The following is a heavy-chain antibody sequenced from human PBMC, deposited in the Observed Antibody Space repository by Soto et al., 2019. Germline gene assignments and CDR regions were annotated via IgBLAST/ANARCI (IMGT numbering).Heavy chain of an antibody. CDR3: ARGGFSSSWRLDF. Sequence: QAQLVQSGAEVKTPGASVKVYCKTSAYAFNTYAINWVRPAPGQGLEWLGSIFPYTGDSHYSRNLQARVTMTADTSTSTASMEMTTLTSDDTAVYYCARGGFSSSWRLDFWGRGTLVTVSS. CDR1: AYAFNTYA. CDR2: IFPYTGDS. V-gene: IGHV1-18*04. J-gene: IGHJ4*02. D-gene: IGHD6-13*01.